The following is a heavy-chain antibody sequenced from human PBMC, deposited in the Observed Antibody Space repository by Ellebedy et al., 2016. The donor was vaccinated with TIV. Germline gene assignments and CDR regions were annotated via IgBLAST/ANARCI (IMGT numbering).Heavy chain of an antibody. V-gene: IGHV1-18*01. CDR1: GYTFTTYG. J-gene: IGHJ6*02. CDR2: ISAYNGNT. CDR3: ARDYTSSWRYYYYGMDV. Sequence: AASVKVSCKSSGYTFTTYGISWVRQAPGQGLEWMGWISAYNGNTNYAQKFQGRVTMTTDTSTSTAYMELRSLRSDDTAVYYGARDYTSSWRYYYYGMDVWGQGTTVTVSS. D-gene: IGHD6-13*01.